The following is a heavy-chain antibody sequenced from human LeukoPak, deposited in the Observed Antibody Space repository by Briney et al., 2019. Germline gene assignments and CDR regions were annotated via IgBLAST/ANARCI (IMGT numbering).Heavy chain of an antibody. CDR2: ITGSGVDT. J-gene: IGHJ4*02. CDR1: GFTFSSHA. D-gene: IGHD6-19*01. V-gene: IGHV3-23*01. Sequence: GGSLRLSCAASGFTFSSHAMSWVRQAPGKGLEWVSVITGSGVDTYYAGSVKGRFTISRDNSKNTLYLQMNSLRAEDTAVYYCAKVRGWTGGDYFDYWGQGTLVTVSS. CDR3: AKVRGWTGGDYFDY.